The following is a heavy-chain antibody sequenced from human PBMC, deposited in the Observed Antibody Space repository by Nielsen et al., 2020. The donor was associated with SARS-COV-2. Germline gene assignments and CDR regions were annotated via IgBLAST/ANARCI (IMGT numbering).Heavy chain of an antibody. CDR2: VSASGGST. CDR3: AKDGVVRGDALDL. CDR1: GFTFNIYA. V-gene: IGHV3-23*01. Sequence: GGSLRLSCAASGFTFNIYAMAWVRRAPGRGLQWVTGVSASGGSTYYTDSVKGRFRISRDNSENTLFLQMHSLRVEDTALYYCAKDGVVRGDALDLWGQGTMVTVSS. J-gene: IGHJ3*01. D-gene: IGHD3-10*01.